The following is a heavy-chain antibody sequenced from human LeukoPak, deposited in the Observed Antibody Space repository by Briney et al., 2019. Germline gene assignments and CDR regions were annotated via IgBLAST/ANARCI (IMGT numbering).Heavy chain of an antibody. D-gene: IGHD1-26*01. CDR1: GGSFSGYY. CDR3: ARGLRRSYYARPRGFDP. Sequence: SETLSLTCAVYGGSFSGYYWSWIRQPPGKGLEWIGEINHSGSTNYNPSLKSRVTISVDTSKNQFSLKLSSVTAADTAVYYCARGLRRSYYARPRGFDPWGQGTLVTVSS. J-gene: IGHJ5*02. CDR2: INHSGST. V-gene: IGHV4-34*01.